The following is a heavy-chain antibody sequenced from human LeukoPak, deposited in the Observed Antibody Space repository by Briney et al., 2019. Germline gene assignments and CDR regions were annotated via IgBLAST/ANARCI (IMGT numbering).Heavy chain of an antibody. V-gene: IGHV1-18*01. CDR1: GYTFTSYG. CDR3: ARDPPRIVVVVAATNYYGMDV. J-gene: IGHJ6*02. D-gene: IGHD2-15*01. Sequence: GASVKVSCKASGYTFTSYGISWVRQAPGRGLEWMGWISAYNGNTNYAQKLQGRVTMTTDTSTSTAYMGLRSLRSDDTAVYYCARDPPRIVVVVAATNYYGMDVWGQGTTVTVSS. CDR2: ISAYNGNT.